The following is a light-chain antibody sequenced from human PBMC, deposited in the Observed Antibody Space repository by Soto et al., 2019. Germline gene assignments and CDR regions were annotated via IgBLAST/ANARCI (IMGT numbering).Light chain of an antibody. J-gene: IGKJ2*01. Sequence: ENVLTQSPGTLSLSPGERATLSCRASQSVSDSYLAWYQQKPGQTPRLLIYATSGRATGIPDRFSGSGSGTDFTLTISTVEPEDFAVYYCQQYVTSPPIYPFGQGTKLEIK. CDR3: QQYVTSPPIYP. V-gene: IGKV3-20*01. CDR2: ATS. CDR1: QSVSDSY.